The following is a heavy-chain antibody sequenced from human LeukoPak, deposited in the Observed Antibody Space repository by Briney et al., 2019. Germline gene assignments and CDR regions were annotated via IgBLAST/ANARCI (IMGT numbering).Heavy chain of an antibody. CDR2: ISYDGSNK. V-gene: IGHV3-30*03. Sequence: PGGSLRLSCAASGFTFSSYGMHWVRQAPGKGLEWVAVISYDGSNKYYADSVKGRFTISRDNSKNTLYLQMNSLRAEDTALYYCARDQDLAIAAAGGFDYWGQGTLVTVSS. CDR3: ARDQDLAIAAAGGFDY. CDR1: GFTFSSYG. D-gene: IGHD6-13*01. J-gene: IGHJ4*02.